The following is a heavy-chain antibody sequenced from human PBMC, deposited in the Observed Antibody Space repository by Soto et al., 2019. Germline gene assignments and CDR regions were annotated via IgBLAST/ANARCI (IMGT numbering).Heavy chain of an antibody. CDR1: GFTFSSYG. CDR3: AREGVRNAFDI. Sequence: QVQLVECGGGVVQPGRSLRLSCAASGFTFSSYGMHWVRQAPGKGLEWVAVIWYDGSNKYYADSVKGRFTISRDNSKNTLYLQMNSLRAEDTAVYYCAREGVRNAFDIWGQGTLVTVSS. J-gene: IGHJ3*02. V-gene: IGHV3-33*01. D-gene: IGHD2-8*01. CDR2: IWYDGSNK.